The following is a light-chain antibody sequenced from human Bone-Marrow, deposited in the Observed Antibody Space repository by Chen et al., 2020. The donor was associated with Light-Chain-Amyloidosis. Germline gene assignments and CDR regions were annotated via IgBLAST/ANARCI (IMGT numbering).Light chain of an antibody. Sequence: EIVLTQSPATLSLSPGERVTLSCRASQSVSSYLAWYQQKPGQAPRLLIYDASNRATGIPARFSGSVSGTDFTLTISSLEPEDFAVYYCQQRSNWPTFGGGTKVEIK. CDR2: DAS. J-gene: IGKJ4*01. CDR1: QSVSSY. CDR3: QQRSNWPT. V-gene: IGKV3-11*01.